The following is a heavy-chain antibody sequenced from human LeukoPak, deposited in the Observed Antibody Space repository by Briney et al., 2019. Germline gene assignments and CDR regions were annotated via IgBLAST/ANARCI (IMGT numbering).Heavy chain of an antibody. J-gene: IGHJ5*02. CDR1: GDTFSSYA. V-gene: IGHV1-69*06. Sequence: SVKLSCNASGDTFSSYAISWVRHAPGQGLEWMGGIIPIFGTANYAHNFQGRVTITADKSTSTAYMQLSSLRSEDTAVYYWTREVIMITFGGAPGWFDPWGQGTLVTVSS. CDR2: IIPIFGTA. CDR3: TREVIMITFGGAPGWFDP. D-gene: IGHD3-16*01.